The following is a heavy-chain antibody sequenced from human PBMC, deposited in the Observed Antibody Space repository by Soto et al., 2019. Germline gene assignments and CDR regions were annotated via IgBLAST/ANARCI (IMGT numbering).Heavy chain of an antibody. Sequence: GGSLRLSCAASGFTFSSYSMNWVRQAPGKGLELVSSISSSSSYIYYADSVKGRFTISRDNAKNSLYLQMNSLRAEDTAVYYCARSNIVATPYYYYYMDVWGKGTTVTVSS. V-gene: IGHV3-21*01. CDR3: ARSNIVATPYYYYYMDV. J-gene: IGHJ6*03. CDR1: GFTFSSYS. CDR2: ISSSSSYI. D-gene: IGHD5-12*01.